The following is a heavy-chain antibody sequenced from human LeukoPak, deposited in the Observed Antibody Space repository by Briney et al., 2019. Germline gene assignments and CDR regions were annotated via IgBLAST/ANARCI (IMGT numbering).Heavy chain of an antibody. CDR2: INPSSGST. V-gene: IGHV1-46*01. CDR1: GYTFTSYY. D-gene: IGHD6-6*01. Sequence: ASVKVSCKAPGYTFTSYYMHWVRQAPGQGLEWMGIINPSSGSTSYAQKFQGRVTMTRDTSTSTVYMELSSLRSEDTAVYYCARSSIAARPDSLLGYWGQGTLVTVSS. CDR3: ARSSIAARPDSLLGY. J-gene: IGHJ4*02.